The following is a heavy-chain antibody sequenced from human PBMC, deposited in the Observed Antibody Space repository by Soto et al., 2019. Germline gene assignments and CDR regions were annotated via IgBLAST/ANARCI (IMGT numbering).Heavy chain of an antibody. CDR3: ARGLPFH. V-gene: IGHV4-59*11. Sequence: SETLSHNCTVADGSISNHYWSWIRQPPGKGLEWIGYIYHSGSTYYNPSLKSRVTISVDRSKNQFSLKLSSVTAADTAVYYCARGLPFHWGQGTLVTVSS. CDR2: IYHSGST. J-gene: IGHJ4*02. D-gene: IGHD1-26*01. CDR1: DGSISNHY.